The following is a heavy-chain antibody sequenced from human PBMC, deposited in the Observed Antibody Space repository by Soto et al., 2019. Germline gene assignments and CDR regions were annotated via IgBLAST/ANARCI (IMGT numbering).Heavy chain of an antibody. CDR3: ARDDSRRYGSGSYKLDY. V-gene: IGHV3-66*01. J-gene: IGHJ4*02. CDR2: IYSGGST. D-gene: IGHD3-10*01. Sequence: GGSLRLSCAASGFTVSSNYMSWVRQAPGKGLEWVSVIYSGGSTYYADSVKGRFTISRDNSKNTLYLQMNSLRAEDTAVYYCARDDSRRYGSGSYKLDYWGQGTLVTVSS. CDR1: GFTVSSNY.